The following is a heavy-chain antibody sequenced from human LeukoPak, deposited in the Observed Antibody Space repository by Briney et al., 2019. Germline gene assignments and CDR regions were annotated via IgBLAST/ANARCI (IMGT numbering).Heavy chain of an antibody. J-gene: IGHJ6*03. Sequence: GGSLRLSCAASGFTFYDYGMNWVRQAPGKGLEWVSVINWNGGSTAYADSVKGRFTISRDNAKTTLYLQMNSLRVEDTALYYCAREHYNYYMDVWGKGTTVTVSS. V-gene: IGHV3-20*04. CDR2: INWNGGST. CDR1: GFTFYDYG. CDR3: AREHYNYYMDV.